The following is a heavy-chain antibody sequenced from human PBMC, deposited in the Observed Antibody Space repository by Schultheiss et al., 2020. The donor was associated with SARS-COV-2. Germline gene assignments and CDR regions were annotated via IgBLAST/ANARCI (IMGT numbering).Heavy chain of an antibody. CDR3: ARDRPLGGYCSSTSCIRGWFDP. J-gene: IGHJ5*02. D-gene: IGHD2-2*01. V-gene: IGHV3-15*01. Sequence: GGSLRLSCAASGFTFSSYAMHWVRQAPGKGLEWVGRIKSKTDGGTTDYATPVKGRFTISRDDSRNMLYLQMNSLRAEDTAVYYCARDRPLGGYCSSTSCIRGWFDPWGQGTLVTVSS. CDR1: GFTFSSYA. CDR2: IKSKTDGGTT.